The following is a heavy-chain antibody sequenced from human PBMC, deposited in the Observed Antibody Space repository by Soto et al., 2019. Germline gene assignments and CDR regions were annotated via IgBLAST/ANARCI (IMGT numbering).Heavy chain of an antibody. D-gene: IGHD6-13*01. CDR1: GFTFSSYG. CDR3: ASLPFYSSSWVGYYYYGMDV. V-gene: IGHV3-33*01. J-gene: IGHJ6*02. Sequence: GGSLRLSCAASGFTFSSYGMHWVRQAPGKGLEWVAVIWYDGSNKYYADSVKGRFTISRDNSKNTLYLQMSSLRAEDTAVYYCASLPFYSSSWVGYYYYGMDVWGQGTTVTVSS. CDR2: IWYDGSNK.